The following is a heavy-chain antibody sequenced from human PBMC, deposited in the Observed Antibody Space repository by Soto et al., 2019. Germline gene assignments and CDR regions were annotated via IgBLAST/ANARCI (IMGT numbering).Heavy chain of an antibody. V-gene: IGHV4-61*08. Sequence: TSETLSLTCTVSGGSISSGGYYWSWIRQHPGKGLEWIGYIYYSGSTNYNPSLKSRVTISVDTSKNQFSLKLSSVTAADTAVYYCARRYAGNFDYWGQGTLVTVSS. D-gene: IGHD2-8*01. CDR1: GGSISSGGYY. CDR2: IYYSGST. CDR3: ARRYAGNFDY. J-gene: IGHJ4*02.